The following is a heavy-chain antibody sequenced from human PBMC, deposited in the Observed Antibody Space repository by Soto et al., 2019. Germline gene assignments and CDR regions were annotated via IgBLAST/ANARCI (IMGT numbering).Heavy chain of an antibody. J-gene: IGHJ4*02. CDR2: IHSTGIT. D-gene: IGHD3-3*01. CDR1: GDSISSHDYY. Sequence: SETLSLTCSVSGDSISSHDYYWGWIRQPPGKGLEYIGSIHSTGITYYMPSLKSRVTISVDTSNSQFSLRLSSVTAADTAVYFCARAGNYDVLSGRMYYFDPWGQGTLVTVSS. CDR3: ARAGNYDVLSGRMYYFDP. V-gene: IGHV4-39*01.